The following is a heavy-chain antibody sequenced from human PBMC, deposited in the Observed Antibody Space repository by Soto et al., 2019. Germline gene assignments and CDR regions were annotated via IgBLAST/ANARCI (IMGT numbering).Heavy chain of an antibody. CDR1: GVSIGSGCYS. J-gene: IGHJ4*02. V-gene: IGHV4-61*01. Sequence: PPETLSLTCTVSGVSIGSGCYSWIWRRPHPGKGLEWIGYIYYRGSTNYNPSLKSRVTISVDTSKNQFSLKLSSVTAADTAVYYCARDSRDGYNFDYWGQGTLVTVSS. CDR2: IYYRGST. D-gene: IGHD5-12*01. CDR3: ARDSRDGYNFDY.